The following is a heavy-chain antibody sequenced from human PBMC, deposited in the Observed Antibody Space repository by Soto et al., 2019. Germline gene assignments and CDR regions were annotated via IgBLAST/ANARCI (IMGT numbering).Heavy chain of an antibody. V-gene: IGHV3-43*01. CDR3: VEAHYYDDSGGAYYFDY. Sequence: EVQLVDSGGVVVQHGGSLRLSCAASGFTFDDYTMHWVRQAPGKGLEWVSLISWDGDSTYYADSVKGRFTISRDNSKNSLYLQMNSLRTEDTALYYCVEAHYYDDSGGAYYFDYWGQGTLVTVSS. J-gene: IGHJ4*02. D-gene: IGHD3-22*01. CDR2: ISWDGDST. CDR1: GFTFDDYT.